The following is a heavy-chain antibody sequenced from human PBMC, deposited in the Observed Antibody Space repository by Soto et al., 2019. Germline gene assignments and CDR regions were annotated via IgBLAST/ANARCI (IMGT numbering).Heavy chain of an antibody. D-gene: IGHD4-4*01. CDR2: IIPIFGTA. V-gene: IGHV1-69*13. J-gene: IGHJ4*02. CDR1: GGTFSSYA. Sequence: ASVKVSCKASGGTFSSYAISWVRQAPGQGLEWMGGIIPIFGTANYAQKFQGRATITADESTSTAYMELSSLRSEDTAVCYCARHHRLQYVDYWGQGTLVTVSS. CDR3: ARHHRLQYVDY.